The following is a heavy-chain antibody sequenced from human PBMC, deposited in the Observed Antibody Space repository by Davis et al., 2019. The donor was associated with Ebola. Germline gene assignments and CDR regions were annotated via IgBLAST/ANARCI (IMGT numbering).Heavy chain of an antibody. J-gene: IGHJ3*02. CDR1: GFTFSDYY. V-gene: IGHV3-11*06. CDR2: ISSSSSYT. CDR3: ANEPGGWVGAEVYDAFDI. D-gene: IGHD1-26*01. Sequence: PGGSLRLSCAASGFTFSDYYMSWIRQAPGKGLEWVSYISSSSSYTNYADSVKGRFTISRDNSKNTLYLQMNSLRAEDTAVYYCANEPGGWVGAEVYDAFDIWGQGTTVTVSS.